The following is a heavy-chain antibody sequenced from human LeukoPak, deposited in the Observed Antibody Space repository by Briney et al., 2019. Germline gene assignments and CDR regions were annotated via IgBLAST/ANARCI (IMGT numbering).Heavy chain of an antibody. D-gene: IGHD1-7*01. V-gene: IGHV3-23*01. Sequence: LTGGSLRLSCAASGFTFSTYAMNWVRQAPGKGLEWGSVIGGSGADEYYADSVKGRFTISRDNSKNTLFLQMHSLRAEDTAVYYCAKSGVGITGTTSYYYYYMDVWGKGATVTVSS. CDR2: IGGSGADE. CDR1: GFTFSTYA. CDR3: AKSGVGITGTTSYYYYYMDV. J-gene: IGHJ6*03.